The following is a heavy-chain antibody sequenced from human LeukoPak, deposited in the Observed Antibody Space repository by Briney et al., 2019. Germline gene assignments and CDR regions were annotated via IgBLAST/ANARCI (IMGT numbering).Heavy chain of an antibody. Sequence: PSETLSLTCTVSGGSISSYYWSWIRQPPGKGLEWIGYIYYSGSTNYNPSLKSRVTISVDTSQNQFSLRLSSVTAADTAVYYCARPGYSYGLYYFDYWGQGTLVTVSS. CDR1: GGSISSYY. V-gene: IGHV4-59*08. CDR3: ARPGYSYGLYYFDY. CDR2: IYYSGST. J-gene: IGHJ4*02. D-gene: IGHD5-18*01.